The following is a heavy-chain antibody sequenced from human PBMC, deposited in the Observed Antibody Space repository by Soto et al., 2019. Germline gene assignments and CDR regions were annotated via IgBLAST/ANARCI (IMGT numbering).Heavy chain of an antibody. CDR3: AKDINDDSSGYCVD. D-gene: IGHD3-22*01. Sequence: EVQLVESGGGLVQPGRSLRLSCAASGFTFDDYAMHWVRQAPGKGLEWVSGISWNSGSIGYADSVKGRFTISRDNAKNFPYLQINSLRGEDTALYYCAKDINDDSSGYCVDWGQGTLVTVSS. CDR2: ISWNSGSI. J-gene: IGHJ4*02. V-gene: IGHV3-9*01. CDR1: GFTFDDYA.